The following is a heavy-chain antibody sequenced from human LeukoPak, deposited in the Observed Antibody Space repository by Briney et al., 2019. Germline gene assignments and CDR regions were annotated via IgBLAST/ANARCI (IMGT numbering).Heavy chain of an antibody. V-gene: IGHV4-38-2*01. CDR3: ARSGDYIKEGFDY. Sequence: PSETLSLTCVVSGRSIRSGYYWGWIRNSPGKGLEWIGSIHQSGMTYYNPSLKSRVTLSVDTSKNQFSLHMTSVTAADAALYFCARSGDYIKEGFDYWGQGIQVTVSS. CDR2: IHQSGMT. J-gene: IGHJ4*02. D-gene: IGHD1-26*01. CDR1: GRSIRSGYY.